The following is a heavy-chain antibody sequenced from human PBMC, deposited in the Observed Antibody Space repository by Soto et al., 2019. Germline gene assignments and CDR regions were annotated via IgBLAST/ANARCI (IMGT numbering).Heavy chain of an antibody. Sequence: ASVKVSCKASGYTFTSYGISWVRQAPGQGLEWMGWISAYNGNTNYAQKLQGRVTMTTDTSTSTAYMELRSLRSDDTAVYYCARDPRITISGVVITWFDHWGQGTLVTVSS. CDR3: ARDPRITISGVVITWFDH. J-gene: IGHJ5*02. CDR2: ISAYNGNT. V-gene: IGHV1-18*01. D-gene: IGHD3-3*01. CDR1: GYTFTSYG.